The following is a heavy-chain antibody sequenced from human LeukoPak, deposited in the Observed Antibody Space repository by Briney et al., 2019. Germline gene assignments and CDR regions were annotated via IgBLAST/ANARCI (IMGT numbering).Heavy chain of an antibody. V-gene: IGHV3-74*01. D-gene: IGHD2-2*01. CDR2: INVDGST. CDR1: GFTFSSYW. J-gene: IGHJ4*02. CDR3: ASGYCSTASCFY. Sequence: GGSLRLSCVASGFTFSSYWMHWVRQVPGKGLVWVSRINVDGSTIYADSVKGRFTIPRDNAKNSLFLQMNSLRVEDTAVYYCASGYCSTASCFYWGQGTLVTVSP.